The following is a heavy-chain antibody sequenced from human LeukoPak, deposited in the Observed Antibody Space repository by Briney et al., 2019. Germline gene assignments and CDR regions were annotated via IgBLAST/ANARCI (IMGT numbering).Heavy chain of an antibody. CDR2: IYYSGST. CDR3: ARTDSWYYFDY. CDR1: GGSISSYY. D-gene: IGHD6-13*01. Sequence: SETLSLTCTVSGGSISSYYWSWIRQLPGKGLEWIGYIYYSGSTYYNPSLKSRVTISVDTSKNQFSLKLSSVTAADTAVYYCARTDSWYYFDYWGQGTLVTVSS. J-gene: IGHJ4*02. V-gene: IGHV4-59*12.